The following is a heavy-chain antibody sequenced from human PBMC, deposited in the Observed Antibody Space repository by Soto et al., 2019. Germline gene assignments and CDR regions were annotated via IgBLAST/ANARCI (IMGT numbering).Heavy chain of an antibody. CDR1: GFTFSSYS. Sequence: GGSLRLSCAASGFTFSSYSMNWVRQAPGKGLEWVSYISSSSSTIYYADSVKGRFTISRDNAKNSLYLQMNSLRDEDTAVYYCARVLTEEDIVLVPAAIYYYYGMDVWGQGTTVTVSS. CDR3: ARVLTEEDIVLVPAAIYYYYGMDV. V-gene: IGHV3-48*02. J-gene: IGHJ6*02. D-gene: IGHD2-2*01. CDR2: ISSSSSTI.